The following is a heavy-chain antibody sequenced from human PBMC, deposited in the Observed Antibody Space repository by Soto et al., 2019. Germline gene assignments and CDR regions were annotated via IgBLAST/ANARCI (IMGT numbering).Heavy chain of an antibody. D-gene: IGHD4-4*01. J-gene: IGHJ6*02. V-gene: IGHV1-69*13. CDR1: GATFSSYA. CDR2: IIPIFGTA. Sequence: ASVKVSCKASGATFSSYAISWVRQAPGQGLEWMGGIIPIFGTANYAQKFQGRVTITADESTSTAYMELSSLRSEDTAVYYCARGPLRVYYINKSAPVQYCIDVSGQALTVTVSS. CDR3: ARGPLRVYYINKSAPVQYCIDV.